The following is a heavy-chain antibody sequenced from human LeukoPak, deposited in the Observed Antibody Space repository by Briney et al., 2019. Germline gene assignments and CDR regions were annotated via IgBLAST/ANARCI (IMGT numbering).Heavy chain of an antibody. D-gene: IGHD3-10*01. Sequence: PGGSLRLSCAASGFTFSSYGMHWVRQAPGKGLEWVAFIRYDGSNKYYADSVKGRFTISRDNSKNTLYLQMNSLRAEDTAVYYCAKDLEGGVRYGSGSYPDYWGQGTLVTVSS. CDR1: GFTFSSYG. CDR2: IRYDGSNK. V-gene: IGHV3-30*02. CDR3: AKDLEGGVRYGSGSYPDY. J-gene: IGHJ4*02.